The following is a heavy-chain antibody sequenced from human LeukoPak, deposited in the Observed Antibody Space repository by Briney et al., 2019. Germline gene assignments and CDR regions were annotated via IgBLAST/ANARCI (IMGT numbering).Heavy chain of an antibody. D-gene: IGHD3-10*01. CDR3: AKDGSGSYCLDY. J-gene: IGHJ4*02. CDR2: INWNGGST. V-gene: IGHV3-20*04. Sequence: GGSLRLSCAASGFTFDDYGMSWVRQAPGKGLEWVSGINWNGGSTGYADSVKGRFTISRDNSKNTLYLQMNSLRAEDTAVYYCAKDGSGSYCLDYWGQGTLVTVSS. CDR1: GFTFDDYG.